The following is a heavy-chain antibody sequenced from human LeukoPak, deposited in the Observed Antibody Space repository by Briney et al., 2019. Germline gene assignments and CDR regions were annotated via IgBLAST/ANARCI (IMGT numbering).Heavy chain of an antibody. CDR1: GFTFSSYG. CDR2: IWYDGSNK. J-gene: IGHJ4*02. V-gene: IGHV3-33*01. D-gene: IGHD6-13*01. CDR3: ARASSSWQFDY. Sequence: GGSLRPSCAASGFTFSSYGMHWVRQAPGKGLEWVAVIWYDGSNKYYADSVKGRFTISRDNSKNTLYLQMNSLRAEDTAVYYCARASSSWQFDYWGQGTLVTVSS.